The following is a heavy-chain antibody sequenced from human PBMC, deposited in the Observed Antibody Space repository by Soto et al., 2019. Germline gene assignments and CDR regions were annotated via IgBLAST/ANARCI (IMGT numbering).Heavy chain of an antibody. CDR3: AREPTRITIFGVFTPPFYYGMDV. Sequence: GGSLRLSCVGSGYRFSEYAMAWIRQAPGKGLEWVSSISSSSSYIYYADSVKGRFTISRDNAKNSLYLQMNSRRAEDTAVYYCAREPTRITIFGVFTPPFYYGMDVWGQGTTVTASS. D-gene: IGHD3-3*01. J-gene: IGHJ6*02. CDR1: GYRFSEYA. CDR2: ISSSSSYI. V-gene: IGHV3-21*01.